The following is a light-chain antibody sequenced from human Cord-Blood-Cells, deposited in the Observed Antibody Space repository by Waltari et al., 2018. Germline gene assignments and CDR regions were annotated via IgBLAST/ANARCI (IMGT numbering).Light chain of an antibody. J-gene: IGLJ3*02. Sequence: QSALTQHASVSGSPGQSITIACTGTSSDVRGYNYVSWYQQHPGKATKLMIYDVSTRPSRVSNRFSGSKSGNTASLTISGLQAEDEADYYCSSYTSSSTWVFGGGTKLTVL. CDR3: SSYTSSSTWV. CDR1: SSDVRGYNY. CDR2: DVS. V-gene: IGLV2-14*01.